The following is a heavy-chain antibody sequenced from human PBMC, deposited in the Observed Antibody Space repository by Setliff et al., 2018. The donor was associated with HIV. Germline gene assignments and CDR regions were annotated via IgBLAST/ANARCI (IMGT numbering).Heavy chain of an antibody. CDR3: ARSQPDTIFGVVTFDC. J-gene: IGHJ4*02. CDR1: GGSISSGSYY. Sequence: KPSETLSLTCTVSGGSISSGSYYWSWIRQPAGKRLEWIGRIYSTGRTYYNPSLKSRVTISVDTSKNQLSLRLTSMAAADTAMYYCARSQPDTIFGVVTFDCWGQGKMVTVSS. V-gene: IGHV4-61*02. CDR2: IYSTGRT. D-gene: IGHD3-3*01.